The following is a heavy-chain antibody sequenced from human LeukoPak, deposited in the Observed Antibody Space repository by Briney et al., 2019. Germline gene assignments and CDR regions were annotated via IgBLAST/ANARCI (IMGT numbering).Heavy chain of an antibody. Sequence: SLRLSCAASGFTFSTYAIHWVRQAPGKGLEWVAFISNNGRNKDYADSVKGRFTISRDNSENTLYLQVNSLRPDDTAVYYCTRDLTGHYSIDYWGQGTLVTVSS. CDR1: GFTFSTYA. CDR3: TRDLTGHYSIDY. CDR2: ISNNGRNK. V-gene: IGHV3-30*04. J-gene: IGHJ4*02. D-gene: IGHD3-22*01.